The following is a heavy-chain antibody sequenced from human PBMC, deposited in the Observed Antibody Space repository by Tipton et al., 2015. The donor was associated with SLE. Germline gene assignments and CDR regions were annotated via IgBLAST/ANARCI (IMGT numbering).Heavy chain of an antibody. J-gene: IGHJ4*02. D-gene: IGHD6-19*01. Sequence: SLRLSCAASGFTVSSNYMSWVRQAPGKGLEWVSVIYSGGSTYYADSVKGRFAISRDNSKNTLYLQMNSLRAEDTAVYYCTRDRGNGSFDFDYWGQRAMVTISS. V-gene: IGHV3-53*05. CDR2: IYSGGST. CDR3: TRDRGNGSFDFDY. CDR1: GFTVSSNY.